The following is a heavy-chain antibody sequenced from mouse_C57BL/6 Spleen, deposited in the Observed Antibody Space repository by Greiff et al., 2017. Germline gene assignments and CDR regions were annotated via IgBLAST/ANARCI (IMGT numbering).Heavy chain of an antibody. CDR3: ARDRHYYGSSYNGAMDY. D-gene: IGHD1-1*01. V-gene: IGHV5-16*01. J-gene: IGHJ4*01. CDR2: INYDGSST. Sequence: EVQRVESEGGLVQPGSSMKLSCTASGFTFSDYYMAWVRQVPEKGLEWVANINYDGSSTYYLDSLKSRFIISRDNAKNILYLQMSSLKSEDTATYYCARDRHYYGSSYNGAMDYWGQGTS. CDR1: GFTFSDYY.